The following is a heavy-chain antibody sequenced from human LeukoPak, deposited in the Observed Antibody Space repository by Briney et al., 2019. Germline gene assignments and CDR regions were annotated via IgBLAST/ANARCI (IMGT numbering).Heavy chain of an antibody. V-gene: IGHV4-4*07. CDR2: IYTSGST. J-gene: IGHJ4*02. Sequence: PSETLSLTCTVSGGSISSYYWSWIRQPAGKGLEWIGRIYTSGSTNYNPSLKSRVTMSVDTSKNQFSLKLSSVTAADTAVYYCARGPYYYDSSGTLDYWGQGTLVTVSS. CDR1: GGSISSYY. CDR3: ARGPYYYDSSGTLDY. D-gene: IGHD3-22*01.